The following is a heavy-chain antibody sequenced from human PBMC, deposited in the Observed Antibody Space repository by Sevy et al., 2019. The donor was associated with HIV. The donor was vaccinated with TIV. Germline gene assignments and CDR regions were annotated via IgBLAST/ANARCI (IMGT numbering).Heavy chain of an antibody. CDR2: IYHSGST. Sequence: SETQSLTCAVSGYSISSGYYWGWIRQPPGKGLEWIGSIYHSGSTYYNPSLKSRVTISVDTSKNQFSLKLSSVTAADTAVYYCARAFSDGQDSSGSPWFDPWGQGTLVTVSS. D-gene: IGHD3-22*01. J-gene: IGHJ5*02. CDR3: ARAFSDGQDSSGSPWFDP. CDR1: GYSISSGYY. V-gene: IGHV4-38-2*01.